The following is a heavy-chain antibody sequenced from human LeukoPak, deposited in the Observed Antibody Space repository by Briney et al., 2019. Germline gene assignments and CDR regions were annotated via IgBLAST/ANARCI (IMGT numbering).Heavy chain of an antibody. V-gene: IGHV3-30*04. CDR3: ARDARVVGAPRRGSFDP. J-gene: IGHJ5*02. D-gene: IGHD1-26*01. Sequence: PGRSLRLSCAASGFTFSSYAMYWVRQAPGKGLEWVAVISYDGSNKYYADSVKGRFTISRDNAKNSLYLQMNSLRAEDTAVYYCARDARVVGAPRRGSFDPWGQGTLVTVSS. CDR2: ISYDGSNK. CDR1: GFTFSSYA.